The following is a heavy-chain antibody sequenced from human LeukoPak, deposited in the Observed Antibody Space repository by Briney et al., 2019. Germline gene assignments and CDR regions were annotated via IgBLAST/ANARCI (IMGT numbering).Heavy chain of an antibody. Sequence: SETLSLTCTVSGGSISSSSYYWGWIRQPPGKGLEWIGSIYYSGSTYYNPSLKSRVTISVDTSKNQFSLKLSSVTAADTAVYYCARGSLRKVVAATPFDYWGQGTLVTVSS. CDR1: GGSISSSSYY. V-gene: IGHV4-39*01. CDR3: ARGSLRKVVAATPFDY. CDR2: IYYSGST. D-gene: IGHD2-15*01. J-gene: IGHJ4*02.